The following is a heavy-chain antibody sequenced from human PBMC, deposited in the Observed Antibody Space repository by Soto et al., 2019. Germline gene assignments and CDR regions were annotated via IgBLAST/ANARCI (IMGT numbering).Heavy chain of an antibody. J-gene: IGHJ6*02. V-gene: IGHV1-69*01. CDR2: VIPIFGTA. CDR1: GGTFSSYA. D-gene: IGHD2-21*01. CDR3: ARHGDSALWGMDV. Sequence: QVQLVQSGAEVKKPGSSVKVSCKASGGTFSSYAISWVRQAPGQGLECMGGVIPIFGTANYAQKFQGRGTITADESTSTAYMELSRLRSEDTAVYYCARHGDSALWGMDVWGQGTTVTVCS.